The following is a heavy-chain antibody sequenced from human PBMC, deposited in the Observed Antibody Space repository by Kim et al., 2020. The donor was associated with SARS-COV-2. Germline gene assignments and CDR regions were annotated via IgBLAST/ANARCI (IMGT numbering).Heavy chain of an antibody. CDR3: TRAAVHPGD. V-gene: IGHV3-49*03. Sequence: GGSLRLSCTASGFTFGDYAMSWFRQAPGKGLEWVGFIRNKGNGGTTEYAASVKGRFTISRDDSKSIAYLQMNSLKTEDTAVYYCTRAAVHPGDWGQGTLVTVSS. J-gene: IGHJ4*02. CDR1: GFTFGDYA. CDR2: IRNKGNGGTT. D-gene: IGHD6-19*01.